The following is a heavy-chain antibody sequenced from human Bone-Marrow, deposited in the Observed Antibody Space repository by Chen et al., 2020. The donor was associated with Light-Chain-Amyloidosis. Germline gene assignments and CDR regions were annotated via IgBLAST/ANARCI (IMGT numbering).Heavy chain of an antibody. Sequence: GGSIKSSFTASGLAFRSYSISWGRQAPGKGLEWVSTISGSGGSRYYGDSVKGRLTISRDNSKNALFLQMNSLRAEDTAVYYCAKDISYDDILPGYPADAFDIWGQGTMVTVSS. CDR1: GLAFRSYS. CDR3: AKDISYDDILPGYPADAFDI. V-gene: IGHV3-23*01. CDR2: ISGSGGSR. J-gene: IGHJ3*02. D-gene: IGHD3-9*01.